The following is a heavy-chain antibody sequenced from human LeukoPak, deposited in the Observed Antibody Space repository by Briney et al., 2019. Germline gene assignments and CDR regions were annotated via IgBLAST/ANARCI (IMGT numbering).Heavy chain of an antibody. J-gene: IGHJ4*02. CDR2: INHSGST. CDR1: GGSFSGYY. D-gene: IGHD2-2*02. V-gene: IGHV4-34*01. CDR3: ASRWVLCSTSCYRYDY. Sequence: SETLFLTCAVYGGSFSGYYWSWIRQPPGKGLEWIGEINHSGSTNYNPSLKSRVTISVDTSKNQFSLKLSSVTAADTAVYYCASRWVLCSTSCYRYDYWGQGTLVTVSS.